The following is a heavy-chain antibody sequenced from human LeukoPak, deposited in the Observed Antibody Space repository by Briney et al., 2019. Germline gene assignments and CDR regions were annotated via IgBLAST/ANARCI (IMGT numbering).Heavy chain of an antibody. CDR2: INWNGGRT. CDR1: GFTFDDYG. J-gene: IGHJ4*02. CDR3: ARAIRRYYYDSSGYYPDY. D-gene: IGHD3-22*01. Sequence: PGGSLRLSCAASGFTFDDYGMSWVRQAPGKGLEWVSGINWNGGRTGYADSVKGRFTISRDNAKNSLYLQMNSLRAEDTAVYYCARAIRRYYYDSSGYYPDYWGQGTLVTVSS. V-gene: IGHV3-20*04.